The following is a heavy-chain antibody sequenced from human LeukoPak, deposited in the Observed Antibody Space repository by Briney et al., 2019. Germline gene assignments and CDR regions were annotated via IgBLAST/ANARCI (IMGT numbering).Heavy chain of an antibody. V-gene: IGHV4-4*02. J-gene: IGHJ5*02. D-gene: IGHD3-10*01. Sequence: SETLSLTCAVSGASIYDNWWSWVRQPPGKGLEWIGEIYHSGSTNYNTSLESRITISVDTSKNQLSLKLYSVTAADTAVYYCARGGYYGSGNDFRFDPWGQGTLVTVSS. CDR3: ARGGYYGSGNDFRFDP. CDR1: GASIYDNW. CDR2: IYHSGST.